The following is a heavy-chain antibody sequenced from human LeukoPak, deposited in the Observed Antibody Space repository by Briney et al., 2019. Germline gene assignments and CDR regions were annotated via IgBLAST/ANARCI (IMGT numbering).Heavy chain of an antibody. Sequence: GGSLRLSCAASGFTFSSYSMNWVRQAPGKGLEWVSSISSSSSYIYYADSVKGRFTISRDNAKNSLYLQMNSLRAEDTAVYYCARPSIASDAFDIWGQGTMVTVSS. V-gene: IGHV3-21*01. CDR3: ARPSIASDAFDI. D-gene: IGHD6-6*01. CDR2: ISSSSSYI. J-gene: IGHJ3*02. CDR1: GFTFSSYS.